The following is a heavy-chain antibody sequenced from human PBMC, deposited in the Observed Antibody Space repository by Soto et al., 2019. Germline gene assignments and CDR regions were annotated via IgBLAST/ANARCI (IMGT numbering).Heavy chain of an antibody. J-gene: IGHJ5*02. V-gene: IGHV3-48*03. Sequence: GGSLRLSCAASGFTFSSYEMNWVRQAPGKGLEWVSYISSSGSTIYYADSVKGRFTISRDNAKNSLYLQMNSLRAEDTAAYYCARVRSIAVAGTIPPGWFDPWGQGTLVTVSS. CDR1: GFTFSSYE. CDR3: ARVRSIAVAGTIPPGWFDP. CDR2: ISSSGSTI. D-gene: IGHD6-19*01.